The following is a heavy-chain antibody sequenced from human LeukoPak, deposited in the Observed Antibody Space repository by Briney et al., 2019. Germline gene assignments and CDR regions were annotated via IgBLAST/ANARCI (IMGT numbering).Heavy chain of an antibody. V-gene: IGHV3-33*01. CDR3: ARDLAGYGDYAVSY. CDR1: GFTFSSYG. J-gene: IGHJ4*02. Sequence: PGGSLRLSCAASGFTFSSYGMHWVRQAPGKGLEWVAVKWYDGSNKYYADSVKGRFTISRDNSKNTLYLQMNSLRAEDTAVYYCARDLAGYGDYAVSYWGQGTLVTVSS. D-gene: IGHD4-17*01. CDR2: KWYDGSNK.